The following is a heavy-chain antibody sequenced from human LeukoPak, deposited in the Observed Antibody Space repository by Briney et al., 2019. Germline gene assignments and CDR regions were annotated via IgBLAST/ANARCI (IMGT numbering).Heavy chain of an antibody. D-gene: IGHD3-22*01. V-gene: IGHV3-33*01. CDR1: GFTFSSYG. CDR2: IWYDGSNY. CDR3: ARGLLRRDKSGYYYFDY. J-gene: IGHJ4*02. Sequence: GGSLRLSCAASGFTFSSYGMHWVRQAPGKGLEWVAVIWYDGSNYYYIDSVKGRFTISRDNSKNTLYLQMNSLRAEDTAVYYCARGLLRRDKSGYYYFDYWGQGTLVTVSS.